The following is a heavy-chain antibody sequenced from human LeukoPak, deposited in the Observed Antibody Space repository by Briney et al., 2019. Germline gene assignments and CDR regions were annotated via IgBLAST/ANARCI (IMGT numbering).Heavy chain of an antibody. CDR2: ISGSGGST. J-gene: IGHJ4*02. CDR1: GFTFSSYA. D-gene: IGHD3-10*01. V-gene: IGHV3-23*01. Sequence: PGGSLRLSCAASGFTFSSYAMSWVRQAPGKGLEWVSAISGSGGSTYYADSVKGRFTISRDNSKTTLYLQMNSLRAEDTAVYYCAKVITMVRGVIIKPYYFDYWGQGTLVTVSS. CDR3: AKVITMVRGVIIKPYYFDY.